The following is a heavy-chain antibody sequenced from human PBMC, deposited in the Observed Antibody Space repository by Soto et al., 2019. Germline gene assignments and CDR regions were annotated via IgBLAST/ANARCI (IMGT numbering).Heavy chain of an antibody. Sequence: QVQLVQSGAEVKKPGSSVKVSCKASGGTFSSYAISWVRQAPGQGLEWMGGIIPIFGTANYAQKFQGRVTLNADECTSADYMQLGSLRSEDTAVYYCARASAYGDSGYFDLWGRGTLVAVSS. V-gene: IGHV1-69*12. J-gene: IGHJ2*01. D-gene: IGHD4-17*01. CDR1: GGTFSSYA. CDR3: ARASAYGDSGYFDL. CDR2: IIPIFGTA.